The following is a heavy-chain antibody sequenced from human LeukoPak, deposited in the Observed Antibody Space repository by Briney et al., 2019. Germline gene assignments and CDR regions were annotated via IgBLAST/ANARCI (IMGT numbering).Heavy chain of an antibody. CDR3: ARSGRGTYYYFDL. V-gene: IGHV1-46*01. J-gene: IGHJ4*02. D-gene: IGHD1-26*01. Sequence: ASLKLSCKASGYTLTSYYMHWVRQAPGQGLEWKGIINPSGGSTSYAQKLQGRVCMTADTYMSTAYMELRSLRSDDTAVYYCARSGRGTYYYFDLWGQGTMVVVSS. CDR1: GYTLTSYY. CDR2: INPSGGST.